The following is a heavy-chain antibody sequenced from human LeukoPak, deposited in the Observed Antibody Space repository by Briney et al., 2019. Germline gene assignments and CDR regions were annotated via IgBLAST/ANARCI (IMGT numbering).Heavy chain of an antibody. J-gene: IGHJ6*02. V-gene: IGHV4-61*08. Sequence: SETLSLTCSVSGGSITTSDFYWSWIRQPPGKGLEWIGYIYYSGSTNYNPSLKSRVTISVDTSKNQFSLKLSSVTAADTAVYYCARATSSWSGFGPYYYYGMDVWGQGTTVTVSS. CDR3: ARATSSWSGFGPYYYYGMDV. CDR1: GGSITTSDFY. CDR2: IYYSGST. D-gene: IGHD6-13*01.